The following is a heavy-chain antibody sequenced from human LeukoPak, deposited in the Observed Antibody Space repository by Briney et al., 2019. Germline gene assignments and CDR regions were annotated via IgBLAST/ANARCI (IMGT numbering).Heavy chain of an antibody. Sequence: GASVKASCKASGGTFSSYAISWVRQAPGQGLEWMGGIIPIFGTVNYAQKFQGRVTITADESTSTAYMELSSLRSEDTAVYYCARARDSGSYGDYYYYGMDVWGQGTTVTVSS. CDR2: IIPIFGTV. CDR3: ARARDSGSYGDYYYYGMDV. D-gene: IGHD1-26*01. V-gene: IGHV1-69*01. J-gene: IGHJ6*02. CDR1: GGTFSSYA.